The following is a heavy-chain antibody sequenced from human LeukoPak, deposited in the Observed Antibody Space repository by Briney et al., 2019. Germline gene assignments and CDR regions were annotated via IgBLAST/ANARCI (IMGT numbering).Heavy chain of an antibody. D-gene: IGHD3-10*01. CDR1: GFTFSTYS. Sequence: GGSLRLSCAASGFTFSTYSMNWVRQAPGKGLEYVSAISSNGGSTYYADSVKGRFTISRDNSKNTLYLQMSSLRAEDTAVYYCVKDGSGSYYTYYFDYWGQGTLVTASS. V-gene: IGHV3-64D*06. CDR2: ISSNGGST. J-gene: IGHJ4*02. CDR3: VKDGSGSYYTYYFDY.